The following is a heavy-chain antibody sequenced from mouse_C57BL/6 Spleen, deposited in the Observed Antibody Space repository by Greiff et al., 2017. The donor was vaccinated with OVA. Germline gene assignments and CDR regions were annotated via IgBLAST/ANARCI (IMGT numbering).Heavy chain of an antibody. Sequence: QVQLQQSGAELVRPGASVTLSCKASGYTFTDYEMHWVKQTPVHGLEWIGAIDPETGGTAYNQKFKGKAILTADKSSSTAYMELRSLTSEDSAVYYCTRNPLGYIDVWGTGTTVTVSS. CDR3: TRNPLGYIDV. J-gene: IGHJ1*03. CDR2: IDPETGGT. V-gene: IGHV1-15*01. CDR1: GYTFTDYE.